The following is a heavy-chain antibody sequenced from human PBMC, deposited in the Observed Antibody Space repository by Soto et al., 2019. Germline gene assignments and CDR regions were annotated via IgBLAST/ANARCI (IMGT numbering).Heavy chain of an antibody. CDR3: ARTAARFGVSSGSPVTSGYYYYYGMDV. CDR2: IYPGDSDT. Sequence: PGESLKISCKGSGYSFTSYWIGWVRQMPGKGLEWMGIIYPGDSDTRYSPSFQGQVTISADKSISTAYLQWSSLKASDTAMYYCARTAARFGVSSGSPVTSGYYYYYGMDVWGQGTTVTVAS. V-gene: IGHV5-51*01. J-gene: IGHJ6*02. CDR1: GYSFTSYW. D-gene: IGHD3-22*01.